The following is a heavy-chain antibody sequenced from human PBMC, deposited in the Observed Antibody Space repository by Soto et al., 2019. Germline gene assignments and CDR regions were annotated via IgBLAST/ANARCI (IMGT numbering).Heavy chain of an antibody. Sequence: GASVKVSCKASGYTFSGSVMHWVRQAPGQGLEWMGWINADNGNTKYSQNFQGRVTMTWDTSASTAYMELSSLRSEDTAIYYCASEIDATTATSLDYWGQGTLVTVAS. D-gene: IGHD4-17*01. J-gene: IGHJ4*02. V-gene: IGHV1-3*01. CDR3: ASEIDATTATSLDY. CDR2: INADNGNT. CDR1: GYTFSGSV.